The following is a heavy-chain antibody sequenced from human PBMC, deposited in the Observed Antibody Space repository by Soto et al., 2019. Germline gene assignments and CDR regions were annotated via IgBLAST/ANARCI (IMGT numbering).Heavy chain of an antibody. CDR3: AIAHTATWKGAFDI. J-gene: IGHJ3*02. V-gene: IGHV1-18*01. Sequence: ASVKVSCKASGYTFTSYGISWVRQAPGQGLEWMGWISAYNGNTNYAQKLQGRVTMTTDTSTSTAYMELRSLRSDDTAVYCCAIAHTATWKGAFDIWGQGTMVTVSS. D-gene: IGHD5-18*01. CDR1: GYTFTSYG. CDR2: ISAYNGNT.